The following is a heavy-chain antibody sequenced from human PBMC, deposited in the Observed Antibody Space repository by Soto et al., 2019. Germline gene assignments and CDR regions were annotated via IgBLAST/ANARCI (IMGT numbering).Heavy chain of an antibody. CDR2: IVVGSGNT. D-gene: IGHD3-22*01. J-gene: IGHJ4*02. CDR3: AASAGYYDSSGYPYHLFDY. V-gene: IGHV1-58*01. CDR1: GFTFTSSA. Sequence: GASVKVSCKASGFTFTSSAVQWVRQARGQRLEWIGWIVVGSGNTNYAQKFQERVTITRDMSTSTAYMELSSLRSEDTAVYYCAASAGYYDSSGYPYHLFDYWGQGTLVTVSS.